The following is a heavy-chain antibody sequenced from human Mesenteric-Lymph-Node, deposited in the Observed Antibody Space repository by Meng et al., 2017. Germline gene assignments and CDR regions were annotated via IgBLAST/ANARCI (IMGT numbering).Heavy chain of an antibody. D-gene: IGHD4-17*01. CDR3: ARGPTTYFDY. Sequence: QVRVKESGPGMVTPSETRCLTCTVSGGSISSSSYYWAWIREPPGEGLEWIGSVVYSGTTYYTSSLKSRVSISVDTSKNQFSLKLSSVTAADTAVYYCARGPTTYFDYWGQGTLVTVSS. V-gene: IGHV4-39*01. CDR2: VVYSGTT. CDR1: GGSISSSSYY. J-gene: IGHJ4*02.